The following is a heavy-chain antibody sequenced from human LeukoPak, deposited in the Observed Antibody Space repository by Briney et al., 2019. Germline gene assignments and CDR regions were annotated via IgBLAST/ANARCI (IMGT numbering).Heavy chain of an antibody. CDR3: ARGPTVEYFDH. CDR1: GYSISSGYY. Sequence: SETLSFTCAVSGYSISSGYYWGWIRQPPGKGLEWIGSIYHSGSTSYNASLKSQVTISIDMSKNQFSLRLNSVTAADTAVYYCARGPTVEYFDHWGQGTLVTVSS. D-gene: IGHD4-23*01. J-gene: IGHJ4*02. V-gene: IGHV4-38-2*01. CDR2: IYHSGST.